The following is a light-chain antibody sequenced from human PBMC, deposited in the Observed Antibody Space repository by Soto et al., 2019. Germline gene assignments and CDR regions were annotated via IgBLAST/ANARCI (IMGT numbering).Light chain of an antibody. Sequence: QSALTQPASVSGSPGQSITISCTGTSSDVGGYNYVSWYQQHPGKAPKFMIYDVSNRPSGVSNRFSGSKSGNTAFLTISGLQAEDEADYYFSSYTTSNTRQIVFGTGTKVTVL. CDR3: SSYTTSNTRQIV. J-gene: IGLJ1*01. CDR1: SSDVGGYNY. CDR2: DVS. V-gene: IGLV2-14*01.